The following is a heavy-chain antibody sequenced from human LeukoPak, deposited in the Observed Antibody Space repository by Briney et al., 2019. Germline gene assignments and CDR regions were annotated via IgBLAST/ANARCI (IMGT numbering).Heavy chain of an antibody. D-gene: IGHD2-21*01. J-gene: IGHJ4*02. V-gene: IGHV1-24*01. CDR2: FDPEDGET. CDR3: ARIAYCGGDCYTTYFDY. CDR1: GYTLTELS. Sequence: ASVKVSCKVSGYTLTELSMHWVRQAPGKGLEWMGGFDPEDGETIYAQKFQGRVTMTTDSSTGTAYMELRSLRSDDTAVYYCARIAYCGGDCYTTYFDYWGQGTLVTVSS.